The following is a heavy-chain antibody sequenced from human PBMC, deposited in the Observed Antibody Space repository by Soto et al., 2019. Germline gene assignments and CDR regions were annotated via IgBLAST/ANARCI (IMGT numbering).Heavy chain of an antibody. CDR3: ARDVNMVGALYAFDI. Sequence: EVQLVESGGGLVKPGGSLRLSCAASGFTFRSYSMNWVRQAPGQGLEWVSSISSSSTYIYYVDSVKGRFTISRDNAENSLYLKMNSLRAEDTAVYYCARDVNMVGALYAFDIWGQGTMVTVSS. J-gene: IGHJ3*02. D-gene: IGHD1-26*01. CDR2: ISSSSTYI. CDR1: GFTFRSYS. V-gene: IGHV3-21*01.